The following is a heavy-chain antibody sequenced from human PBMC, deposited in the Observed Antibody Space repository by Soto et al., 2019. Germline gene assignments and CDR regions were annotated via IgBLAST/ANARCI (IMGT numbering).Heavy chain of an antibody. V-gene: IGHV1-46*01. J-gene: IGHJ4*02. CDR3: ARAAVVISPFDY. Sequence: VASVKVSCKASGYTFTSYYMHWVRQAPGQGLEWMGIINPSVGSTSYAQKFQGRVTMTRDTSTSTVYMELSSLRSEVTAVYYCARAAVVISPFDYWGQGTLVTVSS. D-gene: IGHD3-22*01. CDR1: GYTFTSYY. CDR2: INPSVGST.